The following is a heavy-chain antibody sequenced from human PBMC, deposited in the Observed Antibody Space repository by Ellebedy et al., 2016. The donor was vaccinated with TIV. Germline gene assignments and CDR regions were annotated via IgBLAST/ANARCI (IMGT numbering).Heavy chain of an antibody. D-gene: IGHD2-15*01. CDR3: ARWGKLLLGSNWFDP. Sequence: GESLKISCAASGFTFTTYWMTWVRQAPGKGLEWVADIKQDASEKYYVHSVKGRFTISRDNAKNSLYLEMNSLRAEDTAVYYCARWGKLLLGSNWFDPWGQGTLVTVSS. J-gene: IGHJ5*02. CDR2: IKQDASEK. CDR1: GFTFTTYW. V-gene: IGHV3-7*01.